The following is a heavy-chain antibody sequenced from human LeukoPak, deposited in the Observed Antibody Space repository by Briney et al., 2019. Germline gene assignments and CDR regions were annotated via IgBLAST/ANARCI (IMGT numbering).Heavy chain of an antibody. CDR1: GGSISSGSYY. V-gene: IGHV4-61*02. D-gene: IGHD3-10*01. J-gene: IGHJ4*02. CDR2: IYTSGST. CDR3: ARELPYYYGSGSYYNYFDY. Sequence: SETLSLTCTVSGGSISSGSYYWSWIRQPAGKGLEWIGRIYTSGSTNYNPSLKSRVTVSVDTSKNQFSLKLSSVTAADTAVYYCARELPYYYGSGSYYNYFDYWGQGTLVTVSS.